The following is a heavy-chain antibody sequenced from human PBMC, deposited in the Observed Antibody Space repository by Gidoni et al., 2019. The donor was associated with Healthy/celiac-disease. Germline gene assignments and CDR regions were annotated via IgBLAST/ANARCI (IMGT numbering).Heavy chain of an antibody. CDR1: GGSISSGSYY. J-gene: IGHJ3*02. CDR2: IYTSGST. V-gene: IGHV4-61*02. D-gene: IGHD3-22*01. CDR3: ARERITMIVVVKEDAFDI. Sequence: QVQLQESGPGLVKPSQTLSLTCTVSGGSISSGSYYWSWIRQPAGKGLEWIGRIYTSGSTNYNPSLKSRVTISVDTSKNQFSLKLSSVTAADTAVYYCARERITMIVVVKEDAFDIWGQGTMVTVSS.